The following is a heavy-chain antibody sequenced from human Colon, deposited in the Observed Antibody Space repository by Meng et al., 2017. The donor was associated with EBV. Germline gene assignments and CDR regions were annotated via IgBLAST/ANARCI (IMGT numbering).Heavy chain of an antibody. CDR2: TYYRSKWYN. Sequence: GSVLLHTPQTLSLTCATSGDRVSSNRAAWNWIRQSPSRGLEWLGRTYYRSKWYNDYAVSVKSRIPINPDTSKNQFSLQLNSVTPEDTAVYYCARVAVGISSFDYWGQGTLVTVSS. CDR3: ARVAVGISSFDY. D-gene: IGHD1-26*01. CDR1: GDRVSSNRAA. J-gene: IGHJ4*02. V-gene: IGHV6-1*01.